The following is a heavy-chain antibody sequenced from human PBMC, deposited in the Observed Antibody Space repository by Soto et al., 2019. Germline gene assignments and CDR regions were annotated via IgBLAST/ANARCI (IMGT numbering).Heavy chain of an antibody. D-gene: IGHD6-6*01. CDR3: ARSPYKGSSSSSWFDP. CDR1: GYTFTGYY. V-gene: IGHV1-2*02. J-gene: IGHJ5*02. Sequence: GSVKVSCKASGYTFTGYYMHWVRQAPGQGLEWMGWINPNSGGTNYAQKFQGRVTMTRDTSISTAYMELSRLRSDDTAVYYCARSPYKGSSSSSWFDPWGQGTLVTVSS. CDR2: INPNSGGT.